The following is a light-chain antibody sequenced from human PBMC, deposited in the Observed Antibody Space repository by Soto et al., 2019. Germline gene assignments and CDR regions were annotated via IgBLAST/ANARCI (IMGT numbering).Light chain of an antibody. Sequence: QSVLTQPPSASGTPGQRVTISCSGSSSNIGSNAVNWYQQLPGTAPKLFIYSDNQRPSGVPDRVSGSKSATSASLAISGLQSDDEADYVCSVWDDSLNGPVFGGGTKLTVL. CDR3: SVWDDSLNGPV. CDR2: SDN. J-gene: IGLJ3*02. CDR1: SSNIGSNA. V-gene: IGLV1-44*01.